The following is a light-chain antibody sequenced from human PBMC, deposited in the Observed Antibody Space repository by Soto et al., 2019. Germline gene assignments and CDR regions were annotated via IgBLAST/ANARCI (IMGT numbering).Light chain of an antibody. CDR2: GAS. CDR1: QSVSSN. V-gene: IGKV3-15*01. Sequence: EIVMTQSPATLSVSPGERATLSCRASQSVSSNLAWYQQKPGQAPRLLIYGASTRATGIPARLSGSGSGTEFTLTISSVLSEDFGVYYCRKYNNGGTFGQGTKVEIK. CDR3: RKYNNGGT. J-gene: IGKJ1*01.